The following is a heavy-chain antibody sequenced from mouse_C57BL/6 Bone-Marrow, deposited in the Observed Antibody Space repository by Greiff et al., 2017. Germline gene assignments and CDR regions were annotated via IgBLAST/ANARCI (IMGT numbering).Heavy chain of an antibody. D-gene: IGHD2-2*01. CDR1: GYTFTGYW. CDR2: IIPGSGST. V-gene: IGHV1-9*01. CDR3: ASKGYDY. J-gene: IGHJ2*01. Sequence: QVQLKESGAELMKPGASVKLSCKATGYTFTGYWIEWVKQRPGNGLEWIGEIIPGSGSTNSNEKFKGKATFTADTSSNTAYMQLSSLTTEDSAIYYCASKGYDYWGQGTTLTVSS.